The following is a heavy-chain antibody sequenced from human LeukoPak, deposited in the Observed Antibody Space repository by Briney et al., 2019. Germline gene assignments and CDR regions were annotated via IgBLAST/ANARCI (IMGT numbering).Heavy chain of an antibody. V-gene: IGHV4-61*02. D-gene: IGHD3-22*01. CDR1: GGSISSGSYY. CDR3: AREVTYYYDSSGYPQLDY. Sequence: SETLSLTCTVSGGSISSGSYYWSWIRQPAGKGLEWIGRIYTSGSTNYNPSLKSRVTISVDTSKNQFSLKLSSVTAADTAVYYCAREVTYYYDSSGYPQLDYWGQGTLVTVSS. CDR2: IYTSGST. J-gene: IGHJ4*02.